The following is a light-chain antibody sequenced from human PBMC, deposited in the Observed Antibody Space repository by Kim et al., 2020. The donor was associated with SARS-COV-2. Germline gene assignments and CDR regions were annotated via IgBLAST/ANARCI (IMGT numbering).Light chain of an antibody. CDR2: AAS. CDR3: QQSYSTPYT. J-gene: IGKJ2*01. V-gene: IGKV1-39*01. Sequence: ASVGDRVTITCRASQSIGSSLNWYQQKPGKAPKVLIYAASSLQSGVPSRFSGSGSGTDFTLTISSLQPEDFATYYCQQSYSTPYTFGQGTKLEI. CDR1: QSIGSS.